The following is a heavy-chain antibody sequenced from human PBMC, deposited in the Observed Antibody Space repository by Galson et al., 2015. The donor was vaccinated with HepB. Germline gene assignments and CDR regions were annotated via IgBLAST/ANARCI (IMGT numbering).Heavy chain of an antibody. J-gene: IGHJ4*02. CDR1: GYSFTNYW. CDR2: IKSGESDT. D-gene: IGHD2-15*01. CDR3: VRSHGGY. Sequence: QSGAEVKKPGESLRISCKASGYSFTNYWIVWVRQMPGKGLEWMGMIKSGESDTRYSPSFQGQVIISVDESSSTAYLQWSSLKASDTAFYYCVRSHGGYWGQGTLVTVSS. V-gene: IGHV5-51*01.